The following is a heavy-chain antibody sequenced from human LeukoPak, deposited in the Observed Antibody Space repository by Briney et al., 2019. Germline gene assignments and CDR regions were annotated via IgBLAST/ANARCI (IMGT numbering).Heavy chain of an antibody. Sequence: GGSLRLSCAASGFTFSSYAMSWVRQAPGKGLEWVSAISGSGGSTYYADSVKGRFTISRDNSKNTLYLQMNSLRAEDTAVYYCAKDRLHHSDGSSSSTAFDYWGQGTLVTVSS. CDR2: ISGSGGST. J-gene: IGHJ4*02. CDR1: GFTFSSYA. D-gene: IGHD6-13*01. V-gene: IGHV3-23*01. CDR3: AKDRLHHSDGSSSSTAFDY.